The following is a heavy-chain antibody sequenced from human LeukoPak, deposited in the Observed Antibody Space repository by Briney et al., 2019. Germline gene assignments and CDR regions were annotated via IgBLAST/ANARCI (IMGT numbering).Heavy chain of an antibody. CDR2: LSFDGNNT. D-gene: IGHD6-13*01. CDR3: AKAATGYFDY. Sequence: GGSLRLSCTASGFTFSRYGMHWVRQAPGKGLEWVAVLSFDGNNTYYANSVRGRFTISRDNSKNTLYLQMNSLRPEDTAVYYCAKAATGYFDYWGQGTLVTVSS. V-gene: IGHV3-30*18. J-gene: IGHJ4*02. CDR1: GFTFSRYG.